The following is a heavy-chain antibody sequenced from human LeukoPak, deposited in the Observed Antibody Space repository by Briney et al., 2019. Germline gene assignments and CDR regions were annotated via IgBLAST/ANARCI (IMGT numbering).Heavy chain of an antibody. CDR3: ARGLRFLEWLSGSFYYYYMDV. D-gene: IGHD3-3*01. J-gene: IGHJ6*03. CDR1: GYTFTSYY. CDR2: INPSGGST. V-gene: IGHV1-46*03. Sequence: GASVKVSCKASGYTFTSYYMHWVRQAPGQGLEWMGIINPSGGSTSYAQKFQGRVTMTRDTSTSTVYMELSSLRSEDTAMYYCARGLRFLEWLSGSFYYYYMDVWGKGTTVTVSS.